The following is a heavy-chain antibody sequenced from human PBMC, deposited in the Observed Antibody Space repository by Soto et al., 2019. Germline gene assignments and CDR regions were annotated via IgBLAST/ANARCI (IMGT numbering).Heavy chain of an antibody. D-gene: IGHD3-3*01. J-gene: IGHJ6*02. CDR2: IIPIFGTA. CDR1: GGTFSSYA. V-gene: IGHV1-69*13. Sequence: SVKVSCKASGGTFSSYAISWVRQAPGQGLEWMGGIIPIFGTANYAQKFQGRVTITADESTSTAYMEPSSLRSEDTAVYYCARVYDFWSGDGYYGMDVWGQGTTVTVSS. CDR3: ARVYDFWSGDGYYGMDV.